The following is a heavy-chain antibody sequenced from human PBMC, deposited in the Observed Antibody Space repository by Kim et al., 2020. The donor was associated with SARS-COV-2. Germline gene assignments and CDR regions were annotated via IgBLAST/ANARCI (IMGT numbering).Heavy chain of an antibody. CDR3: AIPRNYDSSGYPLYYYYGMDV. J-gene: IGHJ6*02. Sequence: GGSLRLSCAASGFTFSSYSMNWVRQAPGKGLEWVSYISSSSSTIYYADSVKGRFTISRDNAKNSLYLQMNSLRDEDTAVYYCAIPRNYDSSGYPLYYYYGMDVWGQGTTVTVSS. V-gene: IGHV3-48*02. CDR2: ISSSSSTI. D-gene: IGHD3-22*01. CDR1: GFTFSSYS.